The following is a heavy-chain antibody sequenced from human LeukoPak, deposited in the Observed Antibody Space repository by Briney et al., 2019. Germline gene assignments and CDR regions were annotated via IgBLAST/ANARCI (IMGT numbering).Heavy chain of an antibody. Sequence: SVTVSCKASGGTFSSYAISWVRQAPGQGLEWMGGIIPIFGTANYAQKFQGRVTITTDESTSTAYMELSSLRSEDTAVYYCARVLLGPDYYDSSGYYGIFDYWGQGTLVTVSS. V-gene: IGHV1-69*05. J-gene: IGHJ4*02. CDR2: IIPIFGTA. D-gene: IGHD3-22*01. CDR1: GGTFSSYA. CDR3: ARVLLGPDYYDSSGYYGIFDY.